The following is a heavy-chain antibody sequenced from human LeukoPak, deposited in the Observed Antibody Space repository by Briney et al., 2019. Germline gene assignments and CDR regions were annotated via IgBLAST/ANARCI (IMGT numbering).Heavy chain of an antibody. J-gene: IGHJ4*02. D-gene: IGHD2-21*01. Sequence: GGSLRLSCGACGFTFSSYAMPWVRPAPGKGLEWVSAIRGTGSSTYYADSVKGRFTISIDNSKSTLYLQMNSLRAADTAIYCCTIEYDYCGYLGQGRGYFDYWGQGTLVTVSS. CDR2: IRGTGSST. V-gene: IGHV3-23*01. CDR3: TIEYDYCGYLGQGRGYFDY. CDR1: GFTFSSYA.